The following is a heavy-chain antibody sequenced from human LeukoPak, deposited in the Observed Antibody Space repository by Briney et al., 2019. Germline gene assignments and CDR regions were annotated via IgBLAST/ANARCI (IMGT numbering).Heavy chain of an antibody. Sequence: PGGSLRLSCAASGFTFNNYAMNWVRQAPGKGLEWVSSISSGGETTYYADSAKGRFTISRDNSQNTLYLQMNSLRAEDTAVYYCARDYADYVGYFFFDSWGQGTLVTVSS. CDR1: GFTFNNYA. D-gene: IGHD4-17*01. V-gene: IGHV3-23*01. CDR3: ARDYADYVGYFFFDS. CDR2: ISSGGETT. J-gene: IGHJ5*01.